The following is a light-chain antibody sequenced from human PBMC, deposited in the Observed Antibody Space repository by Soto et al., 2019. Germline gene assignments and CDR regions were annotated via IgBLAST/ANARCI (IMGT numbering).Light chain of an antibody. CDR2: GNS. Sequence: QSVLTKPPSVSGAPGQRVTISCTGSSSNIGAGYDVHWYQQLPGTAPKLLIYGNSNRPSGVPDRFSGSKSGTSASLAITGLQAEDEADYYCPSYDSSLSGSVVFGGGTKLTVL. CDR3: PSYDSSLSGSVV. CDR1: SSNIGAGYD. V-gene: IGLV1-40*01. J-gene: IGLJ2*01.